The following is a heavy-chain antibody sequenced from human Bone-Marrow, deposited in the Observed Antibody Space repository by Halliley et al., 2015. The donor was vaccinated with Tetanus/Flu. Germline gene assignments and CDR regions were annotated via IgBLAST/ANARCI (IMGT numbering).Heavy chain of an antibody. Sequence: TLSLTCSVSGGSISSGNFYWSWIRQHPGKGLEWIGYISYSGSAYSKPSLESRVTISLDTSKNQFSLKMNSVTAADTAVYYCARHLGGLRSGPWGGPVAIWGHGSMVTVSS. J-gene: IGHJ3*02. CDR1: GGSISSGNFY. CDR2: ISYSGSA. D-gene: IGHD3-3*01. V-gene: IGHV4-31*03. CDR3: ARHLGGLRSGPWGGPVAI.